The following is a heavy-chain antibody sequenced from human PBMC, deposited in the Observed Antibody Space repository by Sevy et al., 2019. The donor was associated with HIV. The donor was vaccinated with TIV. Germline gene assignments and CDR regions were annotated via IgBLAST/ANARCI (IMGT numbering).Heavy chain of an antibody. J-gene: IGHJ4*02. CDR2: TYYRSKWYF. V-gene: IGHV6-1*01. CDR3: ARVSCGSYCVPYFDS. D-gene: IGHD1-26*01. CDR1: GDSVSSNSAA. Sequence: SQTLSRTCAISGDSVSSNSAAWNWIRQSPSRGLEWLGRTYYRSKWYFNYAESVKSRMTINPDTSKNQFSLQLNSVTPEDTAVYYCARVSCGSYCVPYFDSWGQGILVTVSS.